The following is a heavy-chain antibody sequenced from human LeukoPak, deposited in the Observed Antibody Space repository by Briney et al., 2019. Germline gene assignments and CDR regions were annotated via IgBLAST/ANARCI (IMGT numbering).Heavy chain of an antibody. J-gene: IGHJ6*03. Sequence: AGGSLRLSCAASGFTFSTFPMHWVRQAPGKGLQWVAVISNDGTNKYYADSVKGRFTISRDNSKNTLFLQMNSLTTEDTAVYYCARGAGTTVYYIDVWGNGTTVTVSS. CDR2: ISNDGTNK. V-gene: IGHV3-30*01. D-gene: IGHD1-7*01. CDR3: ARGAGTTVYYIDV. CDR1: GFTFSTFP.